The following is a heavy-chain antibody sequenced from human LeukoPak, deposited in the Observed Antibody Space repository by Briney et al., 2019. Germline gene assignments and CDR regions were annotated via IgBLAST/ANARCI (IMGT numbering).Heavy chain of an antibody. CDR3: ARLGAARMTASDY. J-gene: IGHJ4*02. D-gene: IGHD2-21*02. CDR2: IYYSGST. Sequence: SETLSLTCTVSGGSISSSSYYWGWIRQPPGKGLEWIGSIYYSGSTYYNPSLNSRVTISVDTSKNQFSLKLSSVTAADTAVYYCARLGAARMTASDYWGQGTLVTVSS. CDR1: GGSISSSSYY. V-gene: IGHV4-39*01.